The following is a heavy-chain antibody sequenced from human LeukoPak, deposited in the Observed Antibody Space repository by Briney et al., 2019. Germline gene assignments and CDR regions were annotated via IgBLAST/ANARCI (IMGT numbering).Heavy chain of an antibody. CDR2: MYTGGGR. Sequence: GGPLRLSCAASGLSVSNYYMSWVRQPPGMGLEWVSVMYTGGGRYYGDSVKGRFTISRDNSKNTVFLQMNSLRVEDTALYYCTRGQSYCGADCYSDWGQGTLVTVSS. J-gene: IGHJ4*02. D-gene: IGHD2-21*02. CDR3: TRGQSYCGADCYSD. V-gene: IGHV3-66*01. CDR1: GLSVSNYY.